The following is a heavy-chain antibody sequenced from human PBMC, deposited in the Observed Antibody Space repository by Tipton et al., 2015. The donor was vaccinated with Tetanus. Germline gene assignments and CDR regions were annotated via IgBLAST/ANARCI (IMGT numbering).Heavy chain of an antibody. D-gene: IGHD1-7*01. CDR2: IILIFGTA. J-gene: IGHJ3*02. V-gene: IGHV1-69*01. Sequence: QSGAEVKKPGSSVKVSCKASGGTFSSYAISWVRQAPGQGLEWMGGIILIFGTANYAQKFQGRVTITADESTSTAYMELSSLRSEDTAVYYCARVSREGPELELDAFDIWGQGTMVTVSS. CDR1: GGTFSSYA. CDR3: ARVSREGPELELDAFDI.